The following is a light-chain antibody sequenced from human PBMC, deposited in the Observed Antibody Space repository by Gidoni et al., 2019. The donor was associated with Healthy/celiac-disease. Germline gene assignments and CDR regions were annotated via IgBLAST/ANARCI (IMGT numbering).Light chain of an antibody. CDR2: AVS. J-gene: IGLJ3*02. Sequence: QSALTQPAPVSGSPGQAIPILCTGTSTAVGSYNLVSWYQPAPGKAPKLMIYAVSKRPSGVSNRFSGSKSGNTASLTISGLQAEDDADYYCCSYAGSSTWVFGGGTKLTVL. V-gene: IGLV2-23*02. CDR3: CSYAGSSTWV. CDR1: STAVGSYNL.